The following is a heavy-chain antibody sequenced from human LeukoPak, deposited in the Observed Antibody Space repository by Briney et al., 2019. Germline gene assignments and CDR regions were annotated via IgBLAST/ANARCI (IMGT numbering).Heavy chain of an antibody. V-gene: IGHV1-2*02. J-gene: IGHJ6*02. Sequence: VASVKGSCKASGYTFSAYYLHWVRQAPGQGLEWMGWINPNTGGTDYAQKFQGRVTMARDTSISTAYMELSSLRSDDTAVYYCARDRAPQTYYYGMGVWGQGTTVTVSS. CDR3: ARDRAPQTYYYGMGV. CDR1: GYTFSAYY. CDR2: INPNTGGT.